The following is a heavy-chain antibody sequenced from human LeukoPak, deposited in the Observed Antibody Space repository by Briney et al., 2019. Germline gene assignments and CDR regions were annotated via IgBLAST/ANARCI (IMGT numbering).Heavy chain of an antibody. CDR1: GGSISSSSYC. J-gene: IGHJ5*02. CDR2: IYYSGRT. V-gene: IGHV4-39*01. D-gene: IGHD5-18*01. Sequence: SETLSLTCTVSGGSISSSSYCWGWIRQPPGKGLEWIGSIYYSGRTYYNPSLKSRVTISVDTSKNQFSLKLSSVTAADTAVYYCARTRIQLWLTWFDPWGQGTLVTVSS. CDR3: ARTRIQLWLTWFDP.